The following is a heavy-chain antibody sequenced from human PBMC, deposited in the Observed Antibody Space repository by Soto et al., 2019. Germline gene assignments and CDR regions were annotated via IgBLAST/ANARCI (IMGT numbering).Heavy chain of an antibody. J-gene: IGHJ6*02. Sequence: GGSLRLSCAASGFTFSSYAVCWVRQAPGKGLEWVSTFGITGGDTYYADSVKGRFFISRDDSKYTLHLQMNSLRAEDTAVYHCAKLGSQLLSYYGMDVWGQGTTVTV. CDR1: GFTFSSYA. V-gene: IGHV3-23*01. CDR3: AKLGSQLLSYYGMDV. D-gene: IGHD2-2*01. CDR2: FGITGGDT.